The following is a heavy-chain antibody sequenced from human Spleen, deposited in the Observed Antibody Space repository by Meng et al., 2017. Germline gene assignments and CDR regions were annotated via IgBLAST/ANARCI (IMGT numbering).Heavy chain of an antibody. Sequence: EVQWVESGGGLVKPWGSLRLSCEGSGFTFSNAYMTWVRQVPGKRLEWVGRIKSKPDGETIDYAAPVKGRFTISRDDSKNTVYLQMNSLKSEDTAVYYCSGHIDYWGQGTLVTVSS. CDR2: IKSKPDGETI. V-gene: IGHV3-15*01. D-gene: IGHD5-12*01. CDR1: GFTFSNAY. J-gene: IGHJ4*02. CDR3: SGHIDY.